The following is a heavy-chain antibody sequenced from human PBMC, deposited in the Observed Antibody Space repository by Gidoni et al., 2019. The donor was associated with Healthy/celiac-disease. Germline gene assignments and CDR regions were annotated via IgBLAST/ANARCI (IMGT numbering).Heavy chain of an antibody. D-gene: IGHD6-13*01. CDR1: GLTFSSYV. Sequence: QVQLVESGGGVVQPGRSLRLSCAASGLTFSSYVMHWVRQAPGKGLEWVAVIWYDGSNKYYADSVKGRFTISRDNSKNTLNLQMNSLRAEDTAVYYCAREIAAAGIFFDYWGQGTLVTVSS. CDR2: IWYDGSNK. V-gene: IGHV3-33*01. J-gene: IGHJ4*02. CDR3: AREIAAAGIFFDY.